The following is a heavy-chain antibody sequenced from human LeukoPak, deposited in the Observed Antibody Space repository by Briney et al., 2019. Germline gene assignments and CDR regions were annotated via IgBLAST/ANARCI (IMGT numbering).Heavy chain of an antibody. Sequence: GGSLRLSCAASGFTFSSYWMSWVRQAPGRGLEWVAIIKQDGSENYFVDSVKGRFTISRDNAKNSLYLQMNSLRAEDTAVYYCARDSGSTGGRGFDYWGQGTLVTVSS. J-gene: IGHJ4*02. CDR1: GFTFSSYW. CDR2: IKQDGSEN. V-gene: IGHV3-7*01. D-gene: IGHD1-7*01. CDR3: ARDSGSTGGRGFDY.